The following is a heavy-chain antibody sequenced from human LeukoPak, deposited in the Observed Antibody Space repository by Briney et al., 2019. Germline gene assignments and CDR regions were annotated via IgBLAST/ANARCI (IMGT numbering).Heavy chain of an antibody. D-gene: IGHD3-10*01. CDR3: ARVGVRGANVVDF. CDR1: GFTVSSHY. V-gene: IGHV3-53*01. Sequence: PGGSQRLSCPASGFTVSSHYMSWVRHDPGKGRECLPVIYSGGSTYYADSVKGRFTISRDNSKNTLYLQMNSLRADDTAVYYCARVGVRGANVVDFWGQGTLVTVSS. J-gene: IGHJ4*02. CDR2: IYSGGST.